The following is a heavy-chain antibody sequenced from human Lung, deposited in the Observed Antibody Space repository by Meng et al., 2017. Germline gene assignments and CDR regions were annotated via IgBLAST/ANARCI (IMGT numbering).Heavy chain of an antibody. J-gene: IGHJ6*02. V-gene: IGHV4-30-2*01. CDR1: GDSISGGAFS. CDR2: IYHSGST. CDR3: ARDRRYGLDV. Sequence: QLQLQESGSGLVKPSQTLSLTCTVSGDSISGGAFSWNWIRHPPGKGLEWIGYIYHSGSTYYNPSLKNRVNISVDRSKNHFSLKLSSVTAADTAVYYCARDRRYGLDVWGQGTTVTVSS.